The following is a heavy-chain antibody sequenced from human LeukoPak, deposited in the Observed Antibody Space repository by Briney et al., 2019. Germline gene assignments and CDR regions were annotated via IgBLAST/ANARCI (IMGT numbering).Heavy chain of an antibody. D-gene: IGHD2-15*01. CDR3: AKTATGYSSGRYPAWPIDY. CDR2: IFGSGGSA. V-gene: IGHV3-23*01. CDR1: GFTFGSYA. J-gene: IGHJ4*02. Sequence: PGGSLRLSCAASGFTFGSYAMYWVRQAPGKGLEWVSGIFGSGGSAHYADSVKGLFTISRDNSKNTVYLQMDSLRAEDTATYYCAKTATGYSSGRYPAWPIDYWGQGTLVTVSS.